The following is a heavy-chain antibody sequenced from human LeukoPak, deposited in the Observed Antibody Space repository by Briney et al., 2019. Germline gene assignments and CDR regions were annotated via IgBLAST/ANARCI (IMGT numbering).Heavy chain of an antibody. J-gene: IGHJ4*02. V-gene: IGHV1-2*02. D-gene: IGHD5-18*01. CDR2: INPNTGGT. Sequence: ASVKVSFKASGYTFTSYYMHWVRQARGQGLEWLGWINPNTGGTNYAPKLQGRVTMTRDTSISTAYMELSRLRFDDTAVYYCARDDSFQFDYWGQGTLVTVSS. CDR1: GYTFTSYY. CDR3: ARDDSFQFDY.